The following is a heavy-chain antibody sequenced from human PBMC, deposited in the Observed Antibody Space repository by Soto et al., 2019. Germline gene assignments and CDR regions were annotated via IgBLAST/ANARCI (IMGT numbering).Heavy chain of an antibody. Sequence: QVQLVQSGAEVKKPGSSVKVSCKASGGTFSSYAISWVRQAPGQGLEWMGGIIPIFGTANYAQKFQGRVTSAADASTSPAYMELSRLSTEDTAVYYCSRSAAMTPSGVFDYWGQGTLVTVSS. V-gene: IGHV1-69*01. D-gene: IGHD2-2*01. J-gene: IGHJ4*02. CDR2: IIPIFGTA. CDR1: GGTFSSYA. CDR3: SRSAAMTPSGVFDY.